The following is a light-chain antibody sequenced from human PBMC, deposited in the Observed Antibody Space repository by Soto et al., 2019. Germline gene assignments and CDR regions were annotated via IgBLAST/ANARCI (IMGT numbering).Light chain of an antibody. CDR3: CSYGQSSNL. CDR2: EVN. J-gene: IGLJ1*01. CDR1: SSDVGGYNY. Sequence: QSALTQPPSASGSPGQSVAISCTGTSSDVGGYNYVSWYQQHPGKAPKLMIYEVNKRPSGVPDCFSGSTSGNTPSLTVSGLQAEDEYYYYSCSYGQSSNLFGTGTKVTVL. V-gene: IGLV2-8*01.